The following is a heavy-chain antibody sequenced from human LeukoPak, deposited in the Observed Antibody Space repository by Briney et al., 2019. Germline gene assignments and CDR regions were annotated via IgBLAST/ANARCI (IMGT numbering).Heavy chain of an antibody. CDR1: AFTFSSYA. CDR2: ISGSGGST. V-gene: IGHV3-23*01. J-gene: IGHJ6*03. D-gene: IGHD3-10*02. Sequence: GGSLRLSCAASAFTFSSYAISWVRQAPGKGLEWLSAISGSGGSTYYADSVKGRFTISRDNAKNSLYLQMNSLRAEDTAVYYCAELGITMIGGVWGKGTTVTISS. CDR3: AELGITMIGGV.